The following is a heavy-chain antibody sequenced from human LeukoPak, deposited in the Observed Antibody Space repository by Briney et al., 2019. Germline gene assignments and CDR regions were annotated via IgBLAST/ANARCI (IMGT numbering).Heavy chain of an antibody. CDR2: INHSGGT. J-gene: IGHJ4*02. CDR1: GGSFSGYS. Sequence: PSETLSLTCAVYGGSFSGYSWNWIRQPPVKGLEWIGEINHSGGTNYNPPLKSRVTISVDTSKEQFSLKLSSVTAADTAVYYCARGVDYYGVWGQGTLVTVSS. V-gene: IGHV4-34*01. D-gene: IGHD3-10*01. CDR3: ARGVDYYGV.